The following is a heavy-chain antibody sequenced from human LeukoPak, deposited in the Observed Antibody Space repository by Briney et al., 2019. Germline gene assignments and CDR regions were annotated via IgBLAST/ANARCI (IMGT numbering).Heavy chain of an antibody. J-gene: IGHJ4*02. CDR2: IYTSGST. CDR3: ARGLWFGDENPPYFDY. V-gene: IGHV4-4*07. D-gene: IGHD3-10*01. CDR1: GGSISNYD. Sequence: SETLSLTCTVSGGSISNYDWSWIRQPAGKGLEWIGRIYTSGSTNYNPSLKSRVTMSEDTSKKQFSLKLSSVTAADTAVYYCARGLWFGDENPPYFDYWGQGTLVTVSS.